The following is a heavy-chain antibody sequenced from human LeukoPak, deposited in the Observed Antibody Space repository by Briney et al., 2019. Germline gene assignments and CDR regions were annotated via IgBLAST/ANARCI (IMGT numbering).Heavy chain of an antibody. J-gene: IGHJ5*02. CDR3: AREYTAAGFNWFDP. V-gene: IGHV1-24*01. CDR1: GYTLTELS. D-gene: IGHD6-13*01. CDR2: FDPEDGET. Sequence: GASVKVSCKVSGYTLTELSMHWVRQAPGKGLEWMGGFDPEDGETIYAQKFQGRVTMTRDMSTSTVYMELSSLRSEDTSVYYCAREYTAAGFNWFDPWGQGTLVTVSS.